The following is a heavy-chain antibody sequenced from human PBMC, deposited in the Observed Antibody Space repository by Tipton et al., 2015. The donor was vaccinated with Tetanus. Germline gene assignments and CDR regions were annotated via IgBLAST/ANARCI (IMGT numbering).Heavy chain of an antibody. CDR2: IGDTEFVT. CDR1: GFSITDSG. J-gene: IGHJ4*02. D-gene: IGHD2-2*01. Sequence: SLRLSCAASGFSITDSGLHWVRQAPGKGLEWVSAIGDTEFVTYYADSLKGRFTISRDNSKNTLSLQMISLRAEDTAIYYCARGRERCRGTNCHRATDYWGQGTLVTVSS. V-gene: IGHV3-23*01. CDR3: ARGRERCRGTNCHRATDY.